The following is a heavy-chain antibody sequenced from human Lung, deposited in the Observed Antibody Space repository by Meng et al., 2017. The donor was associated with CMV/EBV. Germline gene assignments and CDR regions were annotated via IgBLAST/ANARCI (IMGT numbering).Heavy chain of an antibody. J-gene: IGHJ4*02. Sequence: QLQESGPGLVKPSQTLALTCTVSGGSISSGDYYWSWIRQPPGKGLEWIGYIYYTGSTYYNPSLKSRVIISVDTSKNQFSLKLNSVTAADTAVYYCARVGGCSGGGCYHRLFDYWGQGTLVTVSS. D-gene: IGHD2-15*01. CDR3: ARVGGCSGGGCYHRLFDY. V-gene: IGHV4-30-4*01. CDR1: GGSISSGDYY. CDR2: IYYTGST.